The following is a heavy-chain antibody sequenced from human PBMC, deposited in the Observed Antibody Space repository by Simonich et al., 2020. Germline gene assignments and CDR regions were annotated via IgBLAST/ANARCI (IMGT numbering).Heavy chain of an antibody. J-gene: IGHJ4*02. D-gene: IGHD1-1*01. V-gene: IGHV4-38-2*01. CDR1: GYSISRGYY. CDR3: ASYRGNDVY. CDR2: IYHSGST. Sequence: QVQLQESGPGLVKPSETLSLTCAVSGYSISRGYYWGWIRQPPGKGLEWIGSIYHSGSTYYNPSLKSRVTISVDTSKNQFSLKLSSVTAADTAVYYCASYRGNDVYWGQGTLVTVSS.